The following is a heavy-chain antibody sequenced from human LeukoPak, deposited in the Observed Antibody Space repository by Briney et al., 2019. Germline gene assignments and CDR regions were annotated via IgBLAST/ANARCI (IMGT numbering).Heavy chain of an antibody. CDR3: ARTDSMYDSSGYEVDY. J-gene: IGHJ4*02. CDR1: GYTFTGYY. Sequence: ASVKVSCKASGYTFTGYYMHWVRQAPGQGLEWMGRINPNSGGTNYAQKFHGRVTMTRDTSISTAYMELSRLRSDDTAVYYCARTDSMYDSSGYEVDYWGQGTLVTVSS. CDR2: INPNSGGT. V-gene: IGHV1-2*06. D-gene: IGHD3-22*01.